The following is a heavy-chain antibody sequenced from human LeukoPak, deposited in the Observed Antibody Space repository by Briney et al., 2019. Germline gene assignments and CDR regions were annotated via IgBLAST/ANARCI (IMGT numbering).Heavy chain of an antibody. Sequence: ASVKVSCEASNYTFTSHDISWVRQAPGQGLEWMGWISPYTGNTKYAQKFQGRVTMTTSTSTSIVYMELRSLRSDDTAVYFCAREGGTWVPFDYWGQGTLVTVSS. V-gene: IGHV1-18*01. J-gene: IGHJ4*02. CDR1: NYTFTSHD. D-gene: IGHD1-1*01. CDR2: ISPYTGNT. CDR3: AREGGTWVPFDY.